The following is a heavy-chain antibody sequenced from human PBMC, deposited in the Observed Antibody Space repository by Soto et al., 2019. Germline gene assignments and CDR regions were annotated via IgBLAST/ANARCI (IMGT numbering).Heavy chain of an antibody. CDR2: IYPGDSDT. Sequence: GESLKISCKGSGYSFTSYWIGWVRQMPGKGLEWMGIIYPGDSDTRYSPSFQGQVTISADKSISTAYLQWSSLKASDTAMYYCARQGVYIVGAPREFDYWGQGTLVTVSS. J-gene: IGHJ4*02. D-gene: IGHD1-26*01. V-gene: IGHV5-51*01. CDR3: ARQGVYIVGAPREFDY. CDR1: GYSFTSYW.